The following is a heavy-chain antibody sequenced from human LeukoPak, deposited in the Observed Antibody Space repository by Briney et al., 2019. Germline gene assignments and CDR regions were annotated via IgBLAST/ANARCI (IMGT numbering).Heavy chain of an antibody. J-gene: IGHJ4*02. CDR2: IYSGTNT. CDR3: TRLGPYYFDS. CDR1: GFIVSNKY. Sequence: GRSLRLSCAASGFIVSNKYMSWVRQAAGKGLEWVTVIYSGTNTYYADSVQGRFTISRDTSRNTLYLQMNSLRAEDTAVYYCTRLGPYYFDSWGQGTLVIVSS. V-gene: IGHV3-53*01. D-gene: IGHD3-16*01.